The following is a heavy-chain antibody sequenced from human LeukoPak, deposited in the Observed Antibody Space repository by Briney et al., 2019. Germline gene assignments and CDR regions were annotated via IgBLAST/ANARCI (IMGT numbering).Heavy chain of an antibody. CDR2: ISGSGTI. CDR3: AREARSGYEGFWSDP. D-gene: IGHD5-12*01. CDR1: GGSIHSY. V-gene: IGHV4-4*07. J-gene: IGHJ5*02. Sequence: SETLSLTCTVSGGSIHSYWSWIRQPAGKGLEWIGRISGSGTITYNPALQSRLTISIDTSKDQFSLKLMSVTAADTAVYYCAREARSGYEGFWSDPWGQGTVVTVSS.